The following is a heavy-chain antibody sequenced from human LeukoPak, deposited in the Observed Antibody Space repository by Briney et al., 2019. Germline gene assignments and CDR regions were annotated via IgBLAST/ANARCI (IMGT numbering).Heavy chain of an antibody. V-gene: IGHV3-9*01. Sequence: AGGSLRLSCAASGFTFDDYAMHWVRQAPGKVLEWVSGISWNSGSIGYADSVKGRFTISRDNAKNSLYLQMNSLRAEDTALYYCANDTEMAALYYFDYWGQGTLVTVSS. D-gene: IGHD5-24*01. CDR3: ANDTEMAALYYFDY. J-gene: IGHJ4*02. CDR2: ISWNSGSI. CDR1: GFTFDDYA.